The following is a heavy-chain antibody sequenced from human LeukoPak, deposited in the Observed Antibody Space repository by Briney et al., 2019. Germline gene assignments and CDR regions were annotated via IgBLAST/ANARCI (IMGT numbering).Heavy chain of an antibody. CDR3: ASHGSRTAGFDY. V-gene: IGHV4-61*02. J-gene: IGHJ4*02. CDR2: IYTSGST. Sequence: SSETLSLTCTVSGGSISSGSYYWSWIRQPAGKGLEWIGRIYTSGSTNYNPSLKSRVTISVDTSKNQFSLKLSSVTAADTAVYYCASHGSRTAGFDYWGQGTLVTVSS. CDR1: GGSISSGSYY. D-gene: IGHD3-10*01.